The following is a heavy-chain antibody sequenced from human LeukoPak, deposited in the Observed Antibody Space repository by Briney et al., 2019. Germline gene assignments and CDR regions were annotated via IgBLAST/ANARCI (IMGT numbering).Heavy chain of an antibody. J-gene: IGHJ4*02. CDR2: IHYTGST. D-gene: IGHD3-10*01. CDR3: ARLPPQIRVPGVHGFDS. CDR1: GGSIINYY. Sequence: SETLSLTCTVSGGSIINYYWGWIRQPPGKGLEWIAFIHYTGSTNYNPSLKRRLTISVDTSKNQFSLRLSSVTAADTAVYYCARLPPQIRVPGVHGFDSWGQGILVTVSS. V-gene: IGHV4-59*01.